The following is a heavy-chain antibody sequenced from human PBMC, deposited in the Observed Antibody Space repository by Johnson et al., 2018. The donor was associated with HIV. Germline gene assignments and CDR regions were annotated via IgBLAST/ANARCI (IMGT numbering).Heavy chain of an antibody. CDR1: GFTFSSYV. CDR2: VGGGST. D-gene: IGHD3-22*01. J-gene: IGHJ3*02. V-gene: IGHV3-23*04. Sequence: VQLVESGGGLVQPGGSLRLSCAASGFTFSSYVMSWVRQAPGKGLEWVSSVGGGSTSYADSVKGRFTTSRDNSKNTLYLQMNSLRAEDTAVYYCAKDKYYDSSGYYNAFDIWGQGTMVSVSS. CDR3: AKDKYYDSSGYYNAFDI.